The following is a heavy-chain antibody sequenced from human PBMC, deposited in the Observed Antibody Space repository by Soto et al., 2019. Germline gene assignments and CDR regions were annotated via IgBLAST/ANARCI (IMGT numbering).Heavy chain of an antibody. CDR3: ATKRDCSSTSCYYYYYGMDV. J-gene: IGHJ6*02. CDR2: IIPIFGTA. CDR1: GGTFSSYA. Sequence: QVQLVQSGAEVKKPGSSVKVSCKASGGTFSSYAISWVRQAPGQRLEWMGGIIPIFGTANYAQKFQGRVTITADESTSTAYMELSSLRTEDTAVYYCATKRDCSSTSCYYYYYGMDVWGQGTTVTVSS. D-gene: IGHD2-2*01. V-gene: IGHV1-69*01.